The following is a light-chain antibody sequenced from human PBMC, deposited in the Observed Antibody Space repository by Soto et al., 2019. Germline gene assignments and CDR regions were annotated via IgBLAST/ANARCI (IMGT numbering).Light chain of an antibody. CDR1: QRTSGW. CDR2: KVS. CDR3: QQYDNLPFT. Sequence: DIQMTQSPCTQWASVRDKVTITFRPSQRTSGWVARYQQKPEKAPKLLMYKVSTLEGGIPSRFSGSGSETVFTLTISSMQPEDIATYYCQQYDNLPFTFGPGTKVDIK. J-gene: IGKJ3*01. V-gene: IGKV1-5*03.